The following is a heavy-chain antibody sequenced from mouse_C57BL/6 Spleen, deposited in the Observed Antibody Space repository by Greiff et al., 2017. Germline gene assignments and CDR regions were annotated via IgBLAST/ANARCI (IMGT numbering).Heavy chain of an antibody. Sequence: EVQLQQSGPVLVKPGASVKMSCKASGYTFTDYYMNWVKQSHGKSLEWIGVIKPYNGGTSYNQKFKGTATLTVDKSSSTAYMELNSLTSEDSAVYDCASWDDYDGDAMDYWGQGTSVTVAS. D-gene: IGHD2-4*01. J-gene: IGHJ4*01. CDR1: GYTFTDYY. V-gene: IGHV1-19*01. CDR2: IKPYNGGT. CDR3: ASWDDYDGDAMDY.